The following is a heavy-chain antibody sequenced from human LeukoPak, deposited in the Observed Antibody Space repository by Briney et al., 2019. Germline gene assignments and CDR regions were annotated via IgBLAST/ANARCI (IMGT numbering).Heavy chain of an antibody. CDR2: INPNSGGT. Sequence: ASVKVSCKASRTTFSNYAFNWVRQAPGQGLEWMGWINPNSGGTNYAQKFQGRVTMTRDTSISTAYMELSRLRSDDTAVYYCARLVGATIAYYFDYWGQGTLVTVSS. V-gene: IGHV1-2*02. CDR1: RTTFSNYA. D-gene: IGHD1-26*01. CDR3: ARLVGATIAYYFDY. J-gene: IGHJ4*02.